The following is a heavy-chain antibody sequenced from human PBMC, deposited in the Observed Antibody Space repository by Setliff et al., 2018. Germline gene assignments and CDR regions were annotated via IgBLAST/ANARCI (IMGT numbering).Heavy chain of an antibody. D-gene: IGHD1-1*01. J-gene: IGHJ4*02. CDR1: GFTFSSYA. V-gene: IGHV3-23*01. CDR2: ISGSGGST. Sequence: RLSCAASGFTFSSYAMSWVRQAPGKGLEWVSAISGSGGSTYYADSVKGRFTISRDNSKNTLYLQMNSLRAEDTAVYYCAKVSGYWKKLYFDYWGQGTLVTVSS. CDR3: AKVSGYWKKLYFDY.